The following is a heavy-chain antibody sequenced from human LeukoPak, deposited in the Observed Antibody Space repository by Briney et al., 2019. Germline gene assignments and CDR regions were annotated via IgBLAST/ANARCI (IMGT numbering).Heavy chain of an antibody. D-gene: IGHD3-10*01. CDR2: IRGSGGTT. CDR1: RLTFSING. CDR3: AKDRRAGSYDY. J-gene: IGHJ4*02. Sequence: GRSLTPAWAPSRLTFSINGTSSVRHAPGKWLGWVSAIRGSGGTTYDADSVEGRFTISRDNSKNTLYLQMNSLRAEDTAVYYCAKDRRAGSYDYWGQGTLVTVSS. V-gene: IGHV3-23*01.